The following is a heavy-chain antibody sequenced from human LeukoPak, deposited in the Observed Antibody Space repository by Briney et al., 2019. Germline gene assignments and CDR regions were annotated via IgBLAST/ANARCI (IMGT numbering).Heavy chain of an antibody. CDR1: GFTFDDYA. V-gene: IGHV3-9*01. Sequence: GGPLRLSCAASGFTFDDYAMHWVRQAPGKGLEWVSGISWNSGSIGYADSVKGRFTISRNNSKNTLYLQMNSLRAEDTAVYYCASRQVVAGPYFDYWGQGTLVTVSS. CDR3: ASRQVVAGPYFDY. J-gene: IGHJ4*02. D-gene: IGHD6-19*01. CDR2: ISWNSGSI.